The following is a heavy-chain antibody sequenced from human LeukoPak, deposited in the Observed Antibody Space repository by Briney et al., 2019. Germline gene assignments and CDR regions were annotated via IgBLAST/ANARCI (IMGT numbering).Heavy chain of an antibody. Sequence: SQTLSLTCTVSGGSISSGDYYWSWIRQPPGKGLEWIGYIYYSGSTYYNPSLKGRVTISVDTSKNQFSLKLSSVTAADTAVYYCARGSNYYDSSGYYIPDFDYWGQGTLVTVSS. CDR1: GGSISSGDYY. CDR2: IYYSGST. CDR3: ARGSNYYDSSGYYIPDFDY. J-gene: IGHJ4*02. V-gene: IGHV4-30-4*08. D-gene: IGHD3-22*01.